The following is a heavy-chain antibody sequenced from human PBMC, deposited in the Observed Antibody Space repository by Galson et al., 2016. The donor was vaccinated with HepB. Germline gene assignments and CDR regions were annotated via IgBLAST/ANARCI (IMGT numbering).Heavy chain of an antibody. J-gene: IGHJ4*02. CDR3: ARRDHRYGGYGY. CDR2: IDPSDSYT. V-gene: IGHV5-10-1*01. CDR1: GYSFTSYW. D-gene: IGHD4-17*01. Sequence: QSGAEVKKPGESLRISCKGSGYSFTSYWISWVRQTPAKGLEWMGRIDPSDSYTNYSPSFQGHVTISTDKSISTAYLQWGSLKASDTAMYYCARRDHRYGGYGYWGQGTLVTVSS.